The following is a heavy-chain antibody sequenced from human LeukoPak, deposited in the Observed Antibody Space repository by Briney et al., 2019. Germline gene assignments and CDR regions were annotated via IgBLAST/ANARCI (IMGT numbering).Heavy chain of an antibody. CDR3: ARDYRDVLLWFGELSN. V-gene: IGHV1-18*01. J-gene: IGHJ4*02. D-gene: IGHD3-10*01. Sequence: ASVKVSCKASGYTFTSYGINWVRQAPGQGLEWLGWISGYNGKTNYAQKFQGRVSMTTDTSTSTAYMELRSLRSDDTAVYYCARDYRDVLLWFGELSNWGQGTLVTVSS. CDR2: ISGYNGKT. CDR1: GYTFTSYG.